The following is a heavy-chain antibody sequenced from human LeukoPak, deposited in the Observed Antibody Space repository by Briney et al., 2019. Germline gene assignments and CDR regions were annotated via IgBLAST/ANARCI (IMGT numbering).Heavy chain of an antibody. V-gene: IGHV3-11*01. CDR3: GRDPYYDFWSGFDR. CDR1: GFTFSDYY. D-gene: IGHD3-3*01. CDR2: ISSSGSTI. J-gene: IGHJ5*02. Sequence: KPGGSLRLSCAASGFTFSDYYMSWIPQAPGKGLEWVSYISSSGSTIYSADSAKGRFTISRDNAKNSLYLQMNSLRAEDTAVYYCGRDPYYDFWSGFDRWGQGTLVTVSS.